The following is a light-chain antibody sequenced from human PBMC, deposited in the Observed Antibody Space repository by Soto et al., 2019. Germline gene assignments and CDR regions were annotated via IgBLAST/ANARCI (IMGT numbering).Light chain of an antibody. V-gene: IGLV2-8*01. CDR1: SSDIGAYNY. CDR2: EVS. CDR3: SSFTSAYTFV. J-gene: IGLJ1*01. Sequence: QSALTQPPSASGSPGQSVTISCTGTSSDIGAYNYVSWYQQYPGKAPKLIIYEVSQRPSGVPDRFSGSKSGNTASLTISGLQTQDEADYYCSSFTSAYTFVFGTGTKVTVL.